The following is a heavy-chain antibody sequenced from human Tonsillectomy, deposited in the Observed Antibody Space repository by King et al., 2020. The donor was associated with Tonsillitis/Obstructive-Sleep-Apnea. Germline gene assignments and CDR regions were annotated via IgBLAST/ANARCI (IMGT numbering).Heavy chain of an antibody. Sequence: VQLVESGGGLVKPGGSLRLSCAASGFTFSNAWMSWVRQAPGKGLEWVGRIKSKTDGGTTDYAAPVKGRFTISRDDSKNTLYLQMNSLKTEDTAVYYCTTGFFPIFGVVIPDKPGDMDVWGKGTTVTVSS. J-gene: IGHJ6*03. V-gene: IGHV3-15*01. CDR2: IKSKTDGGTT. CDR3: TTGFFPIFGVVIPDKPGDMDV. D-gene: IGHD3-3*01. CDR1: GFTFSNAW.